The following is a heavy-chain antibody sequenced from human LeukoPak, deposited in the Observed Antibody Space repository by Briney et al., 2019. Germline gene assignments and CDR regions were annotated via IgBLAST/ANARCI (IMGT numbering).Heavy chain of an antibody. CDR3: ARASTGLEDY. CDR1: GYTFTGYY. J-gene: IGHJ4*02. D-gene: IGHD6-19*01. Sequence: ASVKVSCKASGYTFTGYYMHWVRQAPGQGLEWMGWMNPNSGNTGHAQKFQGRVTMTRNTSISTAYMELSSLRSEDTAVYYCARASTGLEDYWGQGTLVTVSS. V-gene: IGHV1-8*02. CDR2: MNPNSGNT.